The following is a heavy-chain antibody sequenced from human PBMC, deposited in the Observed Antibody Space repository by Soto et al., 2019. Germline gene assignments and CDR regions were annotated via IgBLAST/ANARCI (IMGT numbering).Heavy chain of an antibody. CDR3: ARENRFGDYYYGMDV. V-gene: IGHV3-74*01. CDR1: GFTFSNYR. J-gene: IGHJ6*02. Sequence: GSLRLSCAASGFTFSNYRMHWVRQAPGKGLVWVSRVNTDGSSTNYADSVKGRFTISRDNAKNTLYLQMNSLRAEDTAVYYCARENRFGDYYYGMDVWGQGTTVTVSS. CDR2: VNTDGSST. D-gene: IGHD3-10*01.